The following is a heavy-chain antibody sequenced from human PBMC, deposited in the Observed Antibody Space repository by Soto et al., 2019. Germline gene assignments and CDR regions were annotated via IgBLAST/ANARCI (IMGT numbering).Heavy chain of an antibody. J-gene: IGHJ5*02. V-gene: IGHV4-34*01. Sequence: QVQLQQWGAGLLKPSETLSLTCAVYGGSFSDYYWTWIRQPPGMGLEWSGEINHRGSTNYNPSLKSRVTILIDTPKNQFSLKLSSVTAADTAVYFCARPRGPGAIYNWFDPWGQGTLVTVSS. CDR2: INHRGST. CDR1: GGSFSDYY. D-gene: IGHD2-21*01. CDR3: ARPRGPGAIYNWFDP.